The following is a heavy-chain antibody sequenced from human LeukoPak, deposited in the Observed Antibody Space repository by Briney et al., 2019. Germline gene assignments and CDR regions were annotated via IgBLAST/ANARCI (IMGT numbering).Heavy chain of an antibody. J-gene: IGHJ3*02. V-gene: IGHV3-66*01. CDR3: ARDWLSGSGYSVNAFDI. Sequence: PGGSLRLSCAASGFTVSSNYMSWVRQAPGKGLEWVSVIYSGGSTYYADSVKGRFTISRDNSKNTLYLQMNSLRAEDTAVYYCARDWLSGSGYSVNAFDIWGQGTMVTVSS. D-gene: IGHD3-22*01. CDR1: GFTVSSNY. CDR2: IYSGGST.